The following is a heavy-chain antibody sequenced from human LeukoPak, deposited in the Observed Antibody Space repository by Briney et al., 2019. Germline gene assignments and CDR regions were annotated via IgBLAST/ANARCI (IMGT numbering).Heavy chain of an antibody. CDR3: ARGYKPASGKDGAFDI. D-gene: IGHD6-13*01. CDR2: LYSSGST. Sequence: PSETLSLTCAVYGGSFSGYYWSWIQQSAGKGLEWIGRLYSSGSTDYNPSLKSRVSMSVDTSKNQFSLKLSSVTAADTALYYCARGYKPASGKDGAFDIWGQGTMVTVSS. V-gene: IGHV4-59*10. CDR1: GGSFSGYY. J-gene: IGHJ3*02.